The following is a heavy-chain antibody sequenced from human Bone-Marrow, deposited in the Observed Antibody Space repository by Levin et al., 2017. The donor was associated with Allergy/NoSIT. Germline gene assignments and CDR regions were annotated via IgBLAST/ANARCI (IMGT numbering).Heavy chain of an antibody. CDR1: GGSISSDY. V-gene: IGHV4-4*07. J-gene: IGHJ2*01. CDR2: ISTSGST. CDR3: ARENQLLYRNFDL. D-gene: IGHD2-21*02. Sequence: NPSETLSLTCTVSGGSISSDYWSWIRQPAGKGLEWIGRISTSGSTNYNPSLNSRVTVSVDTSKNQFSLNLSSVTAADTAVYYCARENQLLYRNFDLWGRGTLVTVSS.